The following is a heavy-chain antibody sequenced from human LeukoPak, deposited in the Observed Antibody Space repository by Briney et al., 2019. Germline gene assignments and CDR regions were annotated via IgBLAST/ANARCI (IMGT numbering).Heavy chain of an antibody. CDR3: ARSLRVRGVPDYMDV. D-gene: IGHD3-10*01. CDR2: TVGGGSLNT. V-gene: IGHV3-23*01. J-gene: IGHJ6*03. CDR1: GFYFANYA. Sequence: GGSLRLSCAASGFYFANYAMSWVRQAPGKGLEWVSATVGGGSLNTYHADTVRGRFTISRDNSKNTLYLQMNSLRAEDTAVYYCARSLRVRGVPDYMDVWGKGTTVTISS.